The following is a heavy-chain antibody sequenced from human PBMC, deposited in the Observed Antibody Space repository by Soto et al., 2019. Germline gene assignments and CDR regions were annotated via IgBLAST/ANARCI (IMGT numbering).Heavy chain of an antibody. V-gene: IGHV4-59*01. CDR3: ARDPSRSRAGYYGMDV. J-gene: IGHJ6*02. D-gene: IGHD6-6*01. Sequence: PSETLSLTCTVSGGSISSFYWSWIRQPPGKGLEWIGYIYYTGSTNYNPSLKSRVTISVDTSKKQFSLKLGSVTAADTAVYYCARDPSRSRAGYYGMDVWGQGTSVTVSS. CDR2: IYYTGST. CDR1: GGSISSFY.